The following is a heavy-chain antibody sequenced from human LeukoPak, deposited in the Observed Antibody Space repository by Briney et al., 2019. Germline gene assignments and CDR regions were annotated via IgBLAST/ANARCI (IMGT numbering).Heavy chain of an antibody. CDR3: ARDVVVTTPSDYGMDV. D-gene: IGHD4-23*01. Sequence: SETLSLTCTVAGRSISSGDYYWSWIRQPPGKGLEWIVYIYYSGSTYYNPSLKSRVIISVDTSKNQFSLKLSSVTAADTAVYYCARDVVVTTPSDYGMDVWGQGTTVTVSS. V-gene: IGHV4-30-4*01. CDR2: IYYSGST. J-gene: IGHJ6*02. CDR1: GRSISSGDYY.